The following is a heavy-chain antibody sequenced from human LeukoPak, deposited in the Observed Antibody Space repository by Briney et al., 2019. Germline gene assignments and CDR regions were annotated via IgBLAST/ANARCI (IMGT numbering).Heavy chain of an antibody. CDR3: ARDESVRADGYQSY. CDR1: GYTFTGYY. CDR2: INPNSGGT. D-gene: IGHD3-22*01. V-gene: IGHV1-2*02. Sequence: GASVKVSCKASGYTFTGYYMHWVRQAPGQGLEWMGWINPNSGGTNYAQKFQGRVTMTRDTPISTAYMELSRLRSDDTAVYYCARDESVRADGYQSYWGQGTLVTVSS. J-gene: IGHJ4*02.